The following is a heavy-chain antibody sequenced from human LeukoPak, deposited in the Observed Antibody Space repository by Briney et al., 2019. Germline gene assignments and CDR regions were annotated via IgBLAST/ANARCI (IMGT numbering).Heavy chain of an antibody. J-gene: IGHJ3*02. Sequence: EASVKVSCKASGYTFTSYGISWVRQAPGQGLEWMGWISAYNGNTNYAQKLQGRVTMTRDTSTSTVYMELSSLRSEDTAVYYCARDRNWNDGPLDAFDIWGQGTMVTVSS. D-gene: IGHD1-20*01. CDR3: ARDRNWNDGPLDAFDI. CDR1: GYTFTSYG. V-gene: IGHV1-18*01. CDR2: ISAYNGNT.